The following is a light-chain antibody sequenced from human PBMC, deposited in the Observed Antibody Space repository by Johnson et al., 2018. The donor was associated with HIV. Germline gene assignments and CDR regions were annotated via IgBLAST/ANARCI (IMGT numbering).Light chain of an antibody. Sequence: SVLTQPPSMSAAPGQRVTISCSGSSSNIGNNYVFWYQQVPGAAPKLLIYDNNRRPSGIPDRFSGSKSCTSATPAITGPQAGDEADYYCGTWDNSLRIGYVFGTGTKVTVL. CDR3: GTWDNSLRIGYV. J-gene: IGLJ1*01. CDR2: DNN. V-gene: IGLV1-51*01. CDR1: SSNIGNNY.